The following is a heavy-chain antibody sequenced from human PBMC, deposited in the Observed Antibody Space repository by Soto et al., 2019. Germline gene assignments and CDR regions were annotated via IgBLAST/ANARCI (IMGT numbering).Heavy chain of an antibody. CDR2: ISYSGST. V-gene: IGHV4-39*01. CDR3: ARTYVTVFVVVPASPDYMDF. J-gene: IGHJ6*03. Sequence: SETLSLTCTVSGGSVSSSSSSWGWIRQPPGKGLEWLGIISYSGSTYYSPSLKSRVTISVDASKNLFSLKLSSVTAADTAVYYCARTYVTVFVVVPASPDYMDFRCTGITVT. CDR1: GGSVSSSSSS. D-gene: IGHD2-2*01.